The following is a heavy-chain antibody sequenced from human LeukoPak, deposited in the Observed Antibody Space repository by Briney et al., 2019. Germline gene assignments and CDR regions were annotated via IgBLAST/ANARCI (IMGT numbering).Heavy chain of an antibody. CDR2: IYYSGST. V-gene: IGHV4-59*01. J-gene: IGHJ3*02. D-gene: IGHD3-22*01. Sequence: SETLSLTCTVSGGSISSYYWSWIRQPPRKGLEWIGYIYYSGSTNYNPSLKSRVTISVDTSKNQFSLKLSSVTAADTAVYYCAGHLDYYDSSGYYFDAFDIWGQGTMVTVSS. CDR1: GGSISSYY. CDR3: AGHLDYYDSSGYYFDAFDI.